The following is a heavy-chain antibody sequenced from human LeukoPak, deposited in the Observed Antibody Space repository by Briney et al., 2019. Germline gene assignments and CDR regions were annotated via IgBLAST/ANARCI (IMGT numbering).Heavy chain of an antibody. CDR1: GFTFSDHY. Sequence: PGGSLRLSCAASGFTFSDHYMDWVRQAPGKGLEWVGRTRNKANSYTTEYAASVKGRFTISRDDSKNSLYLQMNSLKTEDTAVYYCARERAGEFDYWGQGTLVTVSS. CDR3: ARERAGEFDY. J-gene: IGHJ4*02. V-gene: IGHV3-72*01. D-gene: IGHD6-19*01. CDR2: TRNKANSYTT.